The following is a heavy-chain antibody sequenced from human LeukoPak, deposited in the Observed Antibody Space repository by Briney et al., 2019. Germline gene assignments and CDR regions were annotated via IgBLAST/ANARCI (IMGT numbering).Heavy chain of an antibody. CDR1: GGSISSYY. CDR3: ARVAARPRPAIDY. D-gene: IGHD6-6*01. Sequence: SETLSLTCTVSGGSISSYYWSWIRQPPGKGLEWIGYIYYSGSTNYNPSLKSRVTISVDTSKNQFSLKLSSVTAADTAVYYCARVAARPRPAIDYWGQGTLVTVSS. CDR2: IYYSGST. J-gene: IGHJ4*02. V-gene: IGHV4-59*01.